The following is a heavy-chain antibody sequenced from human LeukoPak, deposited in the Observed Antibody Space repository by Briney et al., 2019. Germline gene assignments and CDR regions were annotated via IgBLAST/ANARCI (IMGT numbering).Heavy chain of an antibody. D-gene: IGHD5-18*01. V-gene: IGHV3-9*01. Sequence: GGSLRLSCAASGFTFSSYSMNWVRQAPGKGLEWVSGISWNSGSIGYADSVKGRFTISRDNAKNSLYLQMNSLRAEDTALYYCAKDSGGELWSYIFDYWGQGTLVTVSS. J-gene: IGHJ4*02. CDR1: GFTFSSYS. CDR2: ISWNSGSI. CDR3: AKDSGGELWSYIFDY.